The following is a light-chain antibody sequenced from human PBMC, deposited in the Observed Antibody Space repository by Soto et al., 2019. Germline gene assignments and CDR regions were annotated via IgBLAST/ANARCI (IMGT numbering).Light chain of an antibody. V-gene: IGKV3-20*01. CDR1: QSVGGN. CDR2: GAS. CDR3: QHYAAAPIT. Sequence: TVLTQSPVTLSLSPGERATLSCRASQSVGGNVAWYQQKPGQAPNLLISGASSRAPGIPERFSGSGSGADFTLSLSRLAPEDFALYYCQHYAAAPITFGQGTRLDI. J-gene: IGKJ5*01.